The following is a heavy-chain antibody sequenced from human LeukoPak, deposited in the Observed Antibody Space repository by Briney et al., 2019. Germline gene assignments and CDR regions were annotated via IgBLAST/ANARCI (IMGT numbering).Heavy chain of an antibody. D-gene: IGHD1-20*01. J-gene: IGHJ6*02. Sequence: ASVKVSCKASGYTFTSYGISWVRQAPGQGLEWMGWISAYNGNTNYAQKLQGRVTMTTDTSTSTAYMELRSLRSDDTAVYYCARGRANNWSPQYYGMDVWGQGTAVTVSS. CDR1: GYTFTSYG. CDR3: ARGRANNWSPQYYGMDV. V-gene: IGHV1-18*01. CDR2: ISAYNGNT.